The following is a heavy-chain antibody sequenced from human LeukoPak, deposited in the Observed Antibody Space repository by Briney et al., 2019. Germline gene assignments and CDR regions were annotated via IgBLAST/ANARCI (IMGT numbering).Heavy chain of an antibody. CDR3: ARENIPGSRFYYYYYMDV. CDR2: INPNSGGT. CDR1: GYTFTGYY. D-gene: IGHD2-2*01. V-gene: IGHV1-2*02. J-gene: IGHJ6*03. Sequence: ASVKVSCKASGYTFTGYYMHWVRQAPGQGLEWMGWINPNSGGTNYAQKFQGRVTMTRDTSISTAYMELSRLRSDDTAVYYCARENIPGSRFYYYYYMDVWGKGTTVTVSS.